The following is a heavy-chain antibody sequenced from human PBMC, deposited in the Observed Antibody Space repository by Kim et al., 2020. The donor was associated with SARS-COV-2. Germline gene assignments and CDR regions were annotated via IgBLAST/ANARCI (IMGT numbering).Heavy chain of an antibody. V-gene: IGHV3-53*01. Sequence: YASAVEGLFLSSRDNSTNTLYLKMNSLSAEDTAVYYCAARDYGDYPYFDFWGQGTLVTVSS. CDR3: AARDYGDYPYFDF. J-gene: IGHJ4*02. D-gene: IGHD4-17*01.